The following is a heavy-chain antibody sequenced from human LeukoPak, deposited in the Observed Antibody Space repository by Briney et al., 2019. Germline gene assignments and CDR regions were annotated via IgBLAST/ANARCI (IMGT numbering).Heavy chain of an antibody. D-gene: IGHD6-13*01. CDR3: ARGPRCSSSWYDY. V-gene: IGHV3-21*01. J-gene: IGHJ4*02. CDR2: ISSSSSYI. CDR1: GFTFSSYS. Sequence: GGSLRLSCAASGFTFSSYSMNWVRQAPGKGLEWVSSISSSSSYIYYADSVKGRFTISRDNAKNSLYLQMNSLRAEDTAVYYCARGPRCSSSWYDYWGQGTLVTVSS.